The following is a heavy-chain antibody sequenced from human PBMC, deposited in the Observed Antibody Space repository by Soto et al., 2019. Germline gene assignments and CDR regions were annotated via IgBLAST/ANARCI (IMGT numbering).Heavy chain of an antibody. CDR3: ARGYYTSWYWFDR. D-gene: IGHD6-13*01. CDR1: GGSVSTGVHY. V-gene: IGHV4-61*08. CDR2: IYYSGST. Sequence: QVQLQESGPGLVKPSETLSLTCTVSVSGGSVSTGVHYWSWIRQPPGKGLEWIGYIYYSGSTNYNPSLKSRVTVSVDTSKNQFSLKLTSVTAADTAVYYCARGYYTSWYWFDRWGRGTLVTVSS. J-gene: IGHJ2*01.